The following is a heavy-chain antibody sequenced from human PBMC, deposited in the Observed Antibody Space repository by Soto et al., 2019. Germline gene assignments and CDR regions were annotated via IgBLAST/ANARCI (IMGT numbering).Heavy chain of an antibody. CDR2: ISGSGGST. V-gene: IGHV3-23*01. D-gene: IGHD6-19*01. CDR3: AKDRVRQWPQFDY. Sequence: EVQLLESGGGLVQPGGSLRLSCAASGFTFSSYAMSWVGQAPGKGLEWVSAISGSGGSTYYADSVKGRFTISRDNSKNTLYLQINSLRAEDTAVYYCAKDRVRQWPQFDYWGQGTLVTVSS. CDR1: GFTFSSYA. J-gene: IGHJ4*02.